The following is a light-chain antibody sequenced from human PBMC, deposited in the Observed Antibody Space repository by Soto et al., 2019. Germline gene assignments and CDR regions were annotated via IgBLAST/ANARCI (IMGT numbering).Light chain of an antibody. J-gene: IGLJ2*01. V-gene: IGLV1-44*01. CDR1: SSNIGSNT. CDR2: NNN. CDR3: AAWDDSLNAVI. Sequence: QSVLTQPPSASGTPGQRVTISCSGSSSNIGSNTVNWYQHLPRTAPKLLIYNNNEGPSGVPDRFSGSKSGTSASLAISGLQSEDEADYYCAAWDDSLNAVIFGGGTKLTVL.